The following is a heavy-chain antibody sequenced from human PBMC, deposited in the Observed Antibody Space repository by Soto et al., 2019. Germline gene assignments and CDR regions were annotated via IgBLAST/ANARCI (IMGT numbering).Heavy chain of an antibody. Sequence: SETLSLTCTVSGGSISNYYWSWIRQPPGKGLEWIGYIYYSGSTNYNPSLKSRVTISVDTSKNQFSLKLSSVTAADTAVYYCARESPGHDSEYWGQGTLVTVSS. V-gene: IGHV4-59*01. CDR3: ARESPGHDSEY. CDR2: IYYSGST. CDR1: GGSISNYY. J-gene: IGHJ4*02.